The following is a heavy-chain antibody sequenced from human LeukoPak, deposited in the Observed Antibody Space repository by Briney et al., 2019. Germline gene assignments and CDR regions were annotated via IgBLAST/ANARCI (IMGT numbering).Heavy chain of an antibody. CDR3: AREGWQQLDFDY. J-gene: IGHJ4*02. Sequence: SETLSLTCTVSGGSISSSSYYWGWIRQPPGKGLEWIGSIYYSGSTYYNPSLKSRVTISVDTSKNQFSLKLSSVTAADTAVYYCAREGWQQLDFDYWGQGTLVTVSS. CDR1: GGSISSSSYY. CDR2: IYYSGST. V-gene: IGHV4-39*07. D-gene: IGHD6-13*01.